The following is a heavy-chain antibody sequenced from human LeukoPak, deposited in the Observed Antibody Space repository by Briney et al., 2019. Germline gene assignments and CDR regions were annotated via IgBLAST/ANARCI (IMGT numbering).Heavy chain of an antibody. V-gene: IGHV3-73*01. J-gene: IGHJ4*02. CDR3: TRPGSGSSRDY. CDR2: IRSKAKNYAT. CDR1: GFTFSDSA. Sequence: GGSLRLSCVASGFTFSDSAMHWVRQASGKGLEWVGRIRSKAKNYATEFAASVKGRFIISRDDSKNMAYLQMNSLKAEDTAVYYCTRPGSGSSRDYWGQGTLVTVSS. D-gene: IGHD3-10*01.